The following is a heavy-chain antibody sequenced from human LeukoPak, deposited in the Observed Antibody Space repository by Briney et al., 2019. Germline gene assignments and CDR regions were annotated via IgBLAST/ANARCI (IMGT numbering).Heavy chain of an antibody. CDR3: ARDLMGIAYRGAFYY. J-gene: IGHJ4*02. V-gene: IGHV3-74*01. CDR1: GFTFSSYW. Sequence: GGSLRLSCAASGFTFSSYWMHWVRQAPGKGLVWVSRINSDGSSTSYADSVKGRFTISRDNAKNSLYLQMNSLRAEDTAVYYCARDLMGIAYRGAFYYWGQGTLVTVSS. CDR2: INSDGSST. D-gene: IGHD6-13*01.